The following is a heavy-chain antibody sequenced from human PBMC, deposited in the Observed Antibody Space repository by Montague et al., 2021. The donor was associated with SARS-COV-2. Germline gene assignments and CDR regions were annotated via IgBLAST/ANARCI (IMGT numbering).Heavy chain of an antibody. CDR1: GGSVSSDSYY. J-gene: IGHJ6*02. CDR3: ARVYYDISAMDV. D-gene: IGHD3-9*01. V-gene: IGHV4-61*01. CDR2: FYYSGST. Sequence: SETLSLTCTVSGGSVSSDSYYWSWIRQPPGKGLEWIGYFYYSGSTNYNPSLKSRVTISVDTSKNQFSLKLTSVTAAATAVYFCARVYYDISAMDVWGQGTTVTVSS.